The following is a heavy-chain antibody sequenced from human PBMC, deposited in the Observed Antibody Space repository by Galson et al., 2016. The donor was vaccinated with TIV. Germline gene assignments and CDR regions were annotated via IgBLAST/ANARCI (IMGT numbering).Heavy chain of an antibody. Sequence: SVKVSCKASGHTFTSYDMNWVRQAPGQGLEWMGWMNPNSGNTGYTQKFQGRVTMTRDTTVSTAYMELTNLRSEDTAVYFFAQPVRKGGMTRCYGDHVDYWGQGTLVTFSS. D-gene: IGHD2-15*01. CDR3: AQPVRKGGMTRCYGDHVDY. CDR1: GHTFTSYD. V-gene: IGHV1-8*01. CDR2: MNPNSGNT. J-gene: IGHJ4*02.